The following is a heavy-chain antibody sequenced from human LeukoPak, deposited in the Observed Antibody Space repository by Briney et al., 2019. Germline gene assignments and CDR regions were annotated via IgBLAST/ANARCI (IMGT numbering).Heavy chain of an antibody. CDR3: TRHTGYISGQYSNYEDS. V-gene: IGHV4-39*01. D-gene: IGHD4-11*01. CDR1: GGSITNTKYY. CDR2: IYYTGST. Sequence: SETLSLTCTLSGGSITNTKYYWGWIRQPPGKGLEWIGSIYYTGSTYYNPSLKSRVTISVDTSKSQFSLKLRSVTAADTALYYCTRHTGYISGQYSNYEDSWGQGTLVTVSS. J-gene: IGHJ4*02.